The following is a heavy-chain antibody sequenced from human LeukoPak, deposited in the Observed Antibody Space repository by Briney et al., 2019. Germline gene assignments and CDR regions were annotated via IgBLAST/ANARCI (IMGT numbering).Heavy chain of an antibody. CDR2: ISYDGSNK. J-gene: IGHJ4*02. CDR3: TTDAGYSSRWYNY. Sequence: GGSLRLSCAASGFTFSSYGMHWVRQAPGKGLEWVAVISYDGSNKYYADSVKGRFTISRDNSKNTLYLQMNSLKTEDTAVYYCTTDAGYSSRWYNYWGQGTLVTVSS. CDR1: GFTFSSYG. D-gene: IGHD6-13*01. V-gene: IGHV3-30*03.